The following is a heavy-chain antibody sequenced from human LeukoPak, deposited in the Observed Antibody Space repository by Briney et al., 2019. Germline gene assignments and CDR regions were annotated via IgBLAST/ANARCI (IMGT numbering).Heavy chain of an antibody. CDR1: GYTLTELS. Sequence: ASVKVSCKVSGYTLTELSMHWVRQAPGKGLEWMGGFDPEDGETIYAQKFQGRVTMTEDKSTSTAYMELSSLRSEDTAVYYCARVLWQQLVQVPYYYYGMDVWGQGTTVTVSS. D-gene: IGHD6-13*01. V-gene: IGHV1-24*01. CDR2: FDPEDGET. CDR3: ARVLWQQLVQVPYYYYGMDV. J-gene: IGHJ6*02.